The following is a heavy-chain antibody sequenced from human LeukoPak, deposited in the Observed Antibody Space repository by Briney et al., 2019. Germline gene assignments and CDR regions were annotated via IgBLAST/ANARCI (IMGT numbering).Heavy chain of an antibody. CDR1: GYTFTDYY. CDR2: INLNSGGT. D-gene: IGHD1-1*01. CDR3: AREGVDWNHSVYYFDY. Sequence: ASVKVSCKASGYTFTDYYMHWVRQAPGQGLEWMGWINLNSGGTNFAQRFQGRVTMTRDTSISTAYMELSRLRSDDTAVYYCAREGVDWNHSVYYFDYWGQGTLVTVSS. V-gene: IGHV1-2*02. J-gene: IGHJ4*02.